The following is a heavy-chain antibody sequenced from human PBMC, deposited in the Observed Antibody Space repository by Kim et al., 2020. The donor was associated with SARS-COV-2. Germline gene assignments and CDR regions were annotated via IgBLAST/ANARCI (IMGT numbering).Heavy chain of an antibody. V-gene: IGHV4-31*03. CDR2: IHYSGST. J-gene: IGHJ5*02. CDR3: ARGGSGYLNWFDP. D-gene: IGHD3-10*01. CDR1: GGSISSGGYY. Sequence: SETLSLTCTVSGGSISSGGYYWSWIRQHPGKGLEWIGYIHYSGSTYYNPSLKSRVTMSVDTSKNQFSLKLNSVTAADTAVYYCARGGSGYLNWFDPWGQG.